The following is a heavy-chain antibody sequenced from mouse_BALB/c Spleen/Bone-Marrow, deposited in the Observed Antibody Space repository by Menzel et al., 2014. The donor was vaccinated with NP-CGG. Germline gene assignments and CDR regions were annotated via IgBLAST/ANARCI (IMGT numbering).Heavy chain of an antibody. D-gene: IGHD1-1*01. CDR2: INPDSKTK. CDR1: GFDFRTYW. V-gene: IGHV4-1*02. CDR3: ARMGYYGWLAY. J-gene: IGHJ3*01. Sequence: EVQGVESGGGLVQPGGFLKLSCAASGFDFRTYWMSWVRRAPGKGLEWIGEINPDSKTKNYAPSLKDKFIISRDNAKNTLYLQMSKVRSEDTALYYCARMGYYGWLAYWGQGTLVTVSA.